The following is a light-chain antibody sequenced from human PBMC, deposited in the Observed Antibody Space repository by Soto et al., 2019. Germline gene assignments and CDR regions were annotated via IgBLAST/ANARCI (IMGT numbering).Light chain of an antibody. CDR1: QGISGY. J-gene: IGKJ4*02. Sequence: IQFTQFPSSLSASVEDRVTITGRASQGISGYLACYQQKPGKAPKLLIYAASTLQSGVPSKFSGSGSGTDFTLTISSLQPEDFATYYCQQLNSYPLTFGGGTKVDIK. V-gene: IGKV1-9*01. CDR3: QQLNSYPLT. CDR2: AAS.